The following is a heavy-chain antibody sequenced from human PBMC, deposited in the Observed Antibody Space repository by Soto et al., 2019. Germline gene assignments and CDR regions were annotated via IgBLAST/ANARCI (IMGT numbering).Heavy chain of an antibody. CDR2: MYHSGST. Sequence: SETLSLTCAVSGCSISIGGYSWSWIQQPPGKGLEWIGYMYHSGSTYYNPSLKSRVTISIDRSKNQFSLKLSSVTAADTAVYYCDRVPDYWGEGILVTVCS. CDR3: DRVPDY. J-gene: IGHJ4*02. D-gene: IGHD2-2*01. CDR1: GCSISIGGYS. V-gene: IGHV4-30-2*01.